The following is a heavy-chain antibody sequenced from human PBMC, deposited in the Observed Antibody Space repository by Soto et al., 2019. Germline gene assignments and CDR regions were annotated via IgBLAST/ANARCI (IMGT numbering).Heavy chain of an antibody. J-gene: IGHJ4*02. CDR1: GYAFTTYG. CDR3: ARGRYGDY. D-gene: IGHD1-1*01. CDR2: ISAHNGNT. Sequence: QVHLVQSGAEVKKPGASVKVSCKGSGYAFTTYGITWVRQAPGQGLEWMGWISAHNGNTNYAQKLQGRVTVTRDTSTSTTYMELRSPRSDGTAVYYCARGRYGDYWGQGALVTVSS. V-gene: IGHV1-18*01.